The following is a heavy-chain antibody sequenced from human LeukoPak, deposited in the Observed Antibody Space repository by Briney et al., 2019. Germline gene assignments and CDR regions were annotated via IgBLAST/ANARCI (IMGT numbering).Heavy chain of an antibody. J-gene: IGHJ4*02. V-gene: IGHV3-11*04. Sequence: LSLTCAVSGYSISSGYYWGWIRPPPGKGLEWVSYISSSGSTIYYADSVKGRFTISRDNAKNSLYLQMNSLRAEDTAVYYCARAGGTGYWGQGTLVTVSS. CDR1: GYSISSGYY. CDR3: ARAGGTGY. CDR2: ISSSGSTI. D-gene: IGHD1-26*01.